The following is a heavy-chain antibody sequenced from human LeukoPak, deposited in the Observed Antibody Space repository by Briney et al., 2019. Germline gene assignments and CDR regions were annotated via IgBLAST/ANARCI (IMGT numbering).Heavy chain of an antibody. V-gene: IGHV5-51*01. J-gene: IGHJ4*02. CDR3: ARRPHSGIYVEY. Sequence: GESLKISCKGSGYXFTSYWIXWXRXXPGXXXXXXGLIYPGDSXTXXSQSFQGQVTISADKSISTAYLQWSSLKASDTAIYYCARRPHSGIYVEYWGQGTLVTVSS. D-gene: IGHD1-26*01. CDR1: GYXFTSYW. CDR2: IYPGDSXT.